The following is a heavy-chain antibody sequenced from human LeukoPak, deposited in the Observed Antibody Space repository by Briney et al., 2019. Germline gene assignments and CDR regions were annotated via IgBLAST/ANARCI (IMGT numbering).Heavy chain of an antibody. Sequence: ASVKVSCKASGGTFSSYAIRWVRQAPGQGLEWMGGIIPIFGTANYAQKFQGRVTITADESTSTAYMELSSLRSEDTAVYYCARDLTLRYSPIGYWGQGTLVTVSS. CDR2: IIPIFGTA. CDR3: ARDLTLRYSPIGY. D-gene: IGHD5-18*01. V-gene: IGHV1-69*13. CDR1: GGTFSSYA. J-gene: IGHJ4*02.